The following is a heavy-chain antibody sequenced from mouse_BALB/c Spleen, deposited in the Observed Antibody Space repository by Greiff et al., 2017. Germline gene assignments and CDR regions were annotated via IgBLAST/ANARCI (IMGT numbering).Heavy chain of an antibody. Sequence: EVQRVESGGGLVQPGGSRKLSCAASGFTFSSFGMHWVRQAPEKGLEWVAYISSGSSTIYYADTVKGRFTISRDNPKNTLFLQMTRLRSEDTAMYYCARDDYGEDWYFDVWGAGTTVTVSS. CDR2: ISSGSSTI. CDR1: GFTFSSFG. V-gene: IGHV5-17*02. CDR3: ARDDYGEDWYFDV. J-gene: IGHJ1*01. D-gene: IGHD2-4*01.